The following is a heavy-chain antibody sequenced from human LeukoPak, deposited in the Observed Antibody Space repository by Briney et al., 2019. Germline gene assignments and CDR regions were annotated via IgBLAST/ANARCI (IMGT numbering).Heavy chain of an antibody. D-gene: IGHD3-22*01. CDR2: ISGTGSDI. V-gene: IGHV3-48*03. J-gene: IGHJ4*02. Sequence: PGGSLRLSCGVTGLTLSSYGMNWVRQAPGKGLEWMSYISGTGSDIYYADAVKGRFTISRDKARNSLYLQMNRLRAEDTAVYYCASPRSSCYRHWGQGTLVTVSS. CDR3: ASPRSSCYRH. CDR1: GLTLSSYG.